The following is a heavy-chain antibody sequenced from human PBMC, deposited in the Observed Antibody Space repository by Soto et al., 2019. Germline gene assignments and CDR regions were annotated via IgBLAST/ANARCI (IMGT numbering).Heavy chain of an antibody. Sequence: ASVKVSCKASGGTIGSFAFTWVRQAPGQGLGWMGGIIPIFGTANYAQKFQGRVTITADESTSTAYMELSSLRSEDTAVYYCARSGLGRAVAGTPGWYFDLWGRGTLVTVSS. D-gene: IGHD6-19*01. CDR3: ARSGLGRAVAGTPGWYFDL. V-gene: IGHV1-69*13. CDR1: GGTIGSFA. CDR2: IIPIFGTA. J-gene: IGHJ2*01.